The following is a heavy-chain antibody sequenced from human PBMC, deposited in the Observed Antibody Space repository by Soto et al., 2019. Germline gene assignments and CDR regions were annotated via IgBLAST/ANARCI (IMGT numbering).Heavy chain of an antibody. D-gene: IGHD2-15*01. Sequence: QVQLVESGGGVVQPGRSLRLSCAASGFTFSSYGMHWVRQAPGKGLEWVAVISYDGSNKYYADSVKGRFTISRDNSKNTLYLQMNSLRAEDTAVYYCAKEDCSGCSCYSETAFDIWGQGTMVTVSS. J-gene: IGHJ3*02. V-gene: IGHV3-30*18. CDR2: ISYDGSNK. CDR3: AKEDCSGCSCYSETAFDI. CDR1: GFTFSSYG.